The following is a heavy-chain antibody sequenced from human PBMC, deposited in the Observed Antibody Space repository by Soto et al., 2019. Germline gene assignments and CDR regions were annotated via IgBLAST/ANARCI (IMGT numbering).Heavy chain of an antibody. J-gene: IGHJ4*02. CDR3: AREGLIAVACTAWG. V-gene: IGHV3-33*01. CDR1: GFTFSSYG. Sequence: QVQLVESGGGVVQPGRSLRLSCAASGFTFSSYGMHWVRQAPGKGLEWVAVIWYDGSNKYYADSVKGRFTISRDNSKNTLYLQMNSLRAEDTAVYYCAREGLIAVACTAWGWGQGTLVTVSS. D-gene: IGHD6-19*01. CDR2: IWYDGSNK.